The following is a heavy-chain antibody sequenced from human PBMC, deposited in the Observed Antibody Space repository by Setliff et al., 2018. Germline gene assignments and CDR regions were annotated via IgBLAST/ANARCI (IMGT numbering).Heavy chain of an antibody. CDR1: GYTFTYHY. V-gene: IGHV1-45*02. J-gene: IGHJ4*02. D-gene: IGHD1-26*01. CDR2: ITPFNGNT. CDR3: ARGRGGSYPLGY. Sequence: SVKVSCKASGYTFTYHYLHWVRQAPGQALEWMGWITPFNGNTNYAQKFQGRVTMTRNTSISTAYMELSSLRSEDTAVYYCARGRGGSYPLGYWGQGTLVTVSS.